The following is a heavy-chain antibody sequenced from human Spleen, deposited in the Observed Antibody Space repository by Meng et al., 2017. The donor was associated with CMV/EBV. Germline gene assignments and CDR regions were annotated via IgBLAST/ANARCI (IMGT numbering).Heavy chain of an antibody. J-gene: IGHJ4*02. Sequence: SGFTFSTYAMHWVRQAPGKGLEWVAYMRNDESTKYFADSVKGRFTISRDNSKNTLFLQMNSLRGGDTALYYCAKDRDYHDSSAYFLQDWGQGTLVTVSS. CDR3: AKDRDYHDSSAYFLQD. V-gene: IGHV3-30*02. D-gene: IGHD3-22*01. CDR1: GFTFSTYA. CDR2: MRNDESTK.